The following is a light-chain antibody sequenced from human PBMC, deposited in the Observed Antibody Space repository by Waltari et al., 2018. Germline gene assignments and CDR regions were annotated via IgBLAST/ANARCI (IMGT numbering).Light chain of an antibody. CDR3: QQYSSFST. CDR2: MAS. V-gene: IGKV1-5*03. J-gene: IGKJ2*01. CDR1: QNVGTW. Sequence: DIQMTQSPSTLSASVGDRVTISCRASQNVGTWLAWYQQKPGKAPKLLIYMASSLESGVPSRFSGSASGTEFTLTISSLQPDDFATYSCQQYSSFSTFGQGTKV.